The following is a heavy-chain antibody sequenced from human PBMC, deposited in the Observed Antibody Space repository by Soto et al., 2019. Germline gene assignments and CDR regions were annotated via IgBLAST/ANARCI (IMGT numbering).Heavy chain of an antibody. CDR2: IXHXGXT. D-gene: IGHD3-10*01. V-gene: IGHV4-34*01. J-gene: IGHJ4*02. CDR1: GGSFSGYY. Sequence: SETLSLTCAVYGGSFSGYYWSWIRQPPGKXLXWXXXIXHXGXTXXXXSLKSRVTISVDTSKNQFSLKLSSVTAADTAVYYCARGRAYGLDYWGQGTLVTVSS. CDR3: ARGRAYGLDY.